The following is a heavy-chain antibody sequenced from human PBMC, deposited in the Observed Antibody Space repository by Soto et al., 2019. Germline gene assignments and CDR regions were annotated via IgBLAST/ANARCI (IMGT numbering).Heavy chain of an antibody. CDR3: ASLPEGI. V-gene: IGHV3-30*03. J-gene: IGHJ4*02. CDR1: GFTFSSYG. Sequence: QVQLVESGGGVVQPGRSLRLSCAASGFTFSSYGMHWVRQAPGKGLEWVAVISYDGSKKHYADSVKGRFTISRDNSKNTLYLQMTSLRAEDTAMYYCASLPEGIWGQGTLVTVSS. D-gene: IGHD6-13*01. CDR2: ISYDGSKK.